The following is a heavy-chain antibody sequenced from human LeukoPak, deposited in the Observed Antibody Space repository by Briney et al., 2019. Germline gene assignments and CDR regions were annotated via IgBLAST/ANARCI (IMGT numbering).Heavy chain of an antibody. D-gene: IGHD6-19*01. Sequence: SGPTLVNPPETLTLTCTVSGFSLSNARMGVSWIRQPPGKALEWLAHIFSNDEKSYSTSLKGRLTISKDTSKSQVVLTMTNMDPVDTATYYCARIGYSSGWYYFDYWGQGTLVTVSS. CDR3: ARIGYSSGWYYFDY. CDR1: GFSLSNARMG. J-gene: IGHJ4*02. CDR2: IFSNDEK. V-gene: IGHV2-26*01.